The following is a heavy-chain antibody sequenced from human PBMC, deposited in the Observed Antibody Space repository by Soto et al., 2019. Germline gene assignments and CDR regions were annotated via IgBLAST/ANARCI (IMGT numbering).Heavy chain of an antibody. CDR3: ARESGRVATIEVWTYYYYYGMDV. CDR1: GFNFSSYA. V-gene: IGHV3-7*01. Sequence: GGSLRLSCASSGFNFSSYAMSWVRQAPGKGLEWVANIKQDGSEKYYVDSVKGRFTISRDNAKNSLYLQMNSLRAEDTAVYYCARESGRVATIEVWTYYYYYGMDVWGQGTTVTVSS. CDR2: IKQDGSEK. D-gene: IGHD5-12*01. J-gene: IGHJ6*02.